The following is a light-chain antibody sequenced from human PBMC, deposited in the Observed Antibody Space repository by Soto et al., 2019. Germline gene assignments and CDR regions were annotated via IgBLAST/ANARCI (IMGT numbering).Light chain of an antibody. J-gene: IGLJ1*01. Sequence: QLVLTQPPSASGTPGQRVTISCSGSSSDVGGYNYVSWYQQHPGKAPKLMIYEVSNRPSGVSNHFSGSKSANTASLTISGLQAEDEADYYCSSYTSSSTLVFGTGTKLTVL. CDR3: SSYTSSSTLV. CDR1: SSDVGGYNY. CDR2: EVS. V-gene: IGLV2-14*01.